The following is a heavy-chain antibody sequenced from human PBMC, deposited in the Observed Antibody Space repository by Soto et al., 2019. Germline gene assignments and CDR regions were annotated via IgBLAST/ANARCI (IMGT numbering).Heavy chain of an antibody. CDR3: ARDASYYSLWSGYYPSRNGMDV. D-gene: IGHD3-3*01. J-gene: IGHJ6*02. CDR1: GFTFSSFG. V-gene: IGHV3-33*01. CDR2: IWYDGSKK. Sequence: ESVGGVVQPGRSLRLSCAASGFTFSSFGMHWVRQAPGTGLEWVSLIWYDGSKKSYGDSVKGRFTISRDNSRNTVYLQMNSLRADDTAVYYCARDASYYSLWSGYYPSRNGMDVWGQGTTVTVSS.